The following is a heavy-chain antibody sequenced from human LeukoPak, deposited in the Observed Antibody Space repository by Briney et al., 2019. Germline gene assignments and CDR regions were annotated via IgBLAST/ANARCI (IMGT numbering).Heavy chain of an antibody. CDR1: GGSFSGYY. CDR2: INHSGST. CDR3: ARAIVGATPAFDI. V-gene: IGHV4-34*01. J-gene: IGHJ3*02. Sequence: PSETLSLTCAVYGGSFSGYYWSWIRQPPGKGLEWIGEINHSGSTNYNPSLKSRVTISVDTSKNQFSLKLSSVTAADTAVYYCARAIVGATPAFDIWGQGTMVTVSS. D-gene: IGHD1-26*01.